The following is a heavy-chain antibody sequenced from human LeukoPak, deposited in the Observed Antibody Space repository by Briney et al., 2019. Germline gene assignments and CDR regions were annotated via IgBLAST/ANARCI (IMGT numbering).Heavy chain of an antibody. V-gene: IGHV3-74*01. CDR3: VRISYDSSGYYDY. J-gene: IGHJ4*02. CDR2: INSDGSSI. D-gene: IGHD3-22*01. CDR1: GFTFSRYW. Sequence: QSGGSLRLSCAASGFTFSRYWMHWVRQAPGKGLVWVSRINSDGSSIKYADFVKGRFTLSRDNAKNTVYLQMNSLRAEDTAVYYCVRISYDSSGYYDYWGQGTLVTVSS.